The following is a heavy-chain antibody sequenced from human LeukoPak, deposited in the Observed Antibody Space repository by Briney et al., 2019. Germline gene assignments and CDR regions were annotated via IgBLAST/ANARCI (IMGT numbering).Heavy chain of an antibody. V-gene: IGHV1-46*01. CDR1: GYTFTSYY. CDR2: INPSGGST. D-gene: IGHD1-26*01. CDR3: AREGRGMGACNY. J-gene: IGHJ4*02. Sequence: ASVKVSCKASGYTFTSYYMHWVRQAPGQGLEWMGIINPSGGSTSYAQKFQGRVTMTSDTSTSTVYMELSSLRSEDTAVYYCAREGRGMGACNYWGQGTLVTVSS.